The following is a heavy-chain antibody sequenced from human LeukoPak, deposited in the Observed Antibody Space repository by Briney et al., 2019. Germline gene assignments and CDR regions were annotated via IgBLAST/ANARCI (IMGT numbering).Heavy chain of an antibody. CDR1: GYTFTSYG. J-gene: IGHJ4*02. CDR2: ISAYNGNT. D-gene: IGHD3-10*01. V-gene: IGHV1-18*01. CDR3: ARVPMVRGPGFDY. Sequence: ASVKVSCKASGYTFTSYGISWVRQAPGQGLEWMGWISAYNGNTNYAQKFQGRVTMTRDTSISTAYMELSRLRSDDTAVYYCARVPMVRGPGFDYWGQGTLVTVSS.